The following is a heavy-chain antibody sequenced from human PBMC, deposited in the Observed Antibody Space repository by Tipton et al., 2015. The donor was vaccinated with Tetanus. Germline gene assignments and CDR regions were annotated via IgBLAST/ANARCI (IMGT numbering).Heavy chain of an antibody. J-gene: IGHJ5*02. CDR1: GGTFSSYA. D-gene: IGHD5-18*01. Sequence: QLVQSGAEVKKPGSSVKVSCKASGGTFSSYAISWVRQAPGQGLEWMGGIIPIFGTANYAQKFQGRVTITADESTSTAYMELSSLRSEDTAVYYCARDRAYSYGGEYNWFDPWGQGTLVTVSS. CDR3: ARDRAYSYGGEYNWFDP. V-gene: IGHV1-69*01. CDR2: IIPIFGTA.